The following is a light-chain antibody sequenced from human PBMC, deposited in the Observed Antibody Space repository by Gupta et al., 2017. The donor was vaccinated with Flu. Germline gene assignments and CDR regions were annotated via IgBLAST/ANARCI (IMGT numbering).Light chain of an antibody. V-gene: IGKV3-20*01. CDR2: GAS. CDR1: QSLSSRS. Sequence: EIVLTQSPGTLSLSPGEGATLSCRASQSLSSRSLAWYQQKPGQAPRLLMYGASSRATGVTDRFSGSGSETDFTRTSSRMEPEDFEVYEGQQYRSFGQGTKLEIK. CDR3: QQYRS. J-gene: IGKJ2*03.